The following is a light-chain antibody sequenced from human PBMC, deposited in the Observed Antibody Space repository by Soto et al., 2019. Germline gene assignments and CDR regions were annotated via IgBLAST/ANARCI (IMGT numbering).Light chain of an antibody. CDR2: GAS. CDR3: QQYGSSPGT. V-gene: IGKV3-20*01. Sequence: EIVLTQSPGTLSLSPGERATLSCRASHSFSSSYLAWYQQKPGQAPRLLIYGASSRATGIPDRFSGSGSGTDFTLTIGGLEPEDFAVYYCQQYGSSPGTFGQGTKVDIK. CDR1: HSFSSSY. J-gene: IGKJ1*01.